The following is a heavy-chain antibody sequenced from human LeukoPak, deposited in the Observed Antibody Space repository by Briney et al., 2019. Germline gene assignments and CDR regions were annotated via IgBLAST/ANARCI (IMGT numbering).Heavy chain of an antibody. Sequence: SWSWXXXPXGKGLEWIGYIYHSGSTYYNPSLKSRVTISVDRSKNQFSLKLSSVTAADTAVYYCARESYGDYSGFDYWGQGTLVTVSS. CDR1: S. J-gene: IGHJ4*02. CDR3: ARESYGDYSGFDY. V-gene: IGHV4-30-2*01. D-gene: IGHD4-17*01. CDR2: IYHSGST.